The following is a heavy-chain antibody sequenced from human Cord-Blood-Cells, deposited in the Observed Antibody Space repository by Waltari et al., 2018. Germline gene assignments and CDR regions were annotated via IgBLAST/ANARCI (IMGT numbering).Heavy chain of an antibody. CDR1: GGSISSYY. CDR3: ASRGYYDISGYYPYDAFDI. Sequence: QVQLQESGPGLVKPSETLSLTCTVSGGSISSYYWSWIRQPPGKGLEWLGYIYYSGSTNYNPSLKSRVNISVDTSKNQFSLKLSSVTAAATAVYYCASRGYYDISGYYPYDAFDIWGQGTMVTVSS. J-gene: IGHJ3*02. V-gene: IGHV4-59*08. CDR2: IYYSGST. D-gene: IGHD3-22*01.